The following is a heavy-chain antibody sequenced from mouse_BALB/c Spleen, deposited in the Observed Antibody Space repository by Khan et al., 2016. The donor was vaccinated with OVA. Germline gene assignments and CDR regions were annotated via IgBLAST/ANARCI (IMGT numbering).Heavy chain of an antibody. V-gene: IGHV2-3*01. CDR2: MWGDVST. CDR1: GFSLTNYG. J-gene: IGHJ4*01. Sequence: QVQLKLSGPGLVAPSQSLFITCTVSGFSLTNYGVNLVRYPPGKGLESLGVMWGDVSTNFHSALKSILLISKDNSQSQVFLELNCLETDETATYYAAEFGPDYYSMDLWGQGTTVTVSS. CDR3: AEFGPDYYSMDL.